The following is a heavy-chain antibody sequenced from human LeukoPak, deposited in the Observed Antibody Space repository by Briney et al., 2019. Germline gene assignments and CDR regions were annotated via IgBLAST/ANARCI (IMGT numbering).Heavy chain of an antibody. J-gene: IGHJ5*02. CDR1: GFSLSTYA. CDR3: AKDRADNGDRLRFDP. Sequence: GGSLRLSCAASGFSLSTYAMSWVRQAPGKGPEWVSAISGAGGRTYYADSVKGRFTISRDNSKNTLYLQMDSLRAEDTAVYYCAKDRADNGDRLRFDPWGQGTLVTVSS. CDR2: ISGAGGRT. D-gene: IGHD4-17*01. V-gene: IGHV3-23*01.